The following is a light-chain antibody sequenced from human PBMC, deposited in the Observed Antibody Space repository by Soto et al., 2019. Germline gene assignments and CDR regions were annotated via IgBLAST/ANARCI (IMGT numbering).Light chain of an antibody. V-gene: IGKV3-11*01. CDR1: QSVSSY. CDR2: DAS. Sequence: EIVLTQSPATLSLSPGERATLSCRASQSVSSYLAWDQQKPGQAPRLLIYDASNRATGIPARFSGSGSGTDFTLTISSLEPEDVAIDYCQQRANLPPLTFGGGTKVEIK. CDR3: QQRANLPPLT. J-gene: IGKJ4*01.